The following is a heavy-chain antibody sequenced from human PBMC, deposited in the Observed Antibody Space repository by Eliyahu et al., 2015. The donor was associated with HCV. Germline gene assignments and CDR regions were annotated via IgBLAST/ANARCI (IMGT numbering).Heavy chain of an antibody. CDR2: IXHSGST. V-gene: IGHV4-34*01. J-gene: IGHJ3*02. D-gene: IGHD6-19*01. Sequence: QVQLQQWGAGLLKPSETLSLTXXVXXGSFXGXYWSWIRQPPGKGLEWIGXIXHSGSTNYNPSLKXRVTISVDTSKNQFSLKLSSVTAADTAVYYCASARRGWYGTTNAFDIWGQGTMVTVSS. CDR3: ASARRGWYGTTNAFDI. CDR1: XGSFXGXY.